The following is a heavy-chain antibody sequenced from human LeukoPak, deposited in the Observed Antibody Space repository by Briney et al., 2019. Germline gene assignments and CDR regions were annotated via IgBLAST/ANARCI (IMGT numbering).Heavy chain of an antibody. D-gene: IGHD6-13*01. J-gene: IGHJ4*02. CDR2: ISSSGSTI. CDR1: GFTFSSYE. V-gene: IGHV3-48*03. Sequence: GGSPRLSCAASGFTFSSYEMNWVRQAPGKGLEWVSYISSSGSTIYYADSVKGRFTISRDNAKNSLYLQMNSLRAEDTAVYYCATQSSSWYYWGQGTLVTVSS. CDR3: ATQSSSWYY.